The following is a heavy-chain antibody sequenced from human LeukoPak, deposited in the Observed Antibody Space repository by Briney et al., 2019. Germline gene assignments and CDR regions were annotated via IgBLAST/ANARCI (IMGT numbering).Heavy chain of an antibody. D-gene: IGHD3-10*01. CDR1: GGSISSGGYS. Sequence: PSETLSLTCAVSGGSISSGGYSWSWIRQPPGKGLEWIGYIYHSGSTYYNPSLKSRVTISVDRSKNQFSLKLSSVTAADTAVYYCARGPYGSGSLLLDYWGQGTLVTVSS. CDR2: IYHSGST. CDR3: ARGPYGSGSLLLDY. J-gene: IGHJ4*02. V-gene: IGHV4-30-2*01.